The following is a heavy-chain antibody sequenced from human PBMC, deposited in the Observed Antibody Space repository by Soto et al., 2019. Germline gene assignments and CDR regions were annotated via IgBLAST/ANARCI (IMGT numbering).Heavy chain of an antibody. CDR2: IWYDGSNK. V-gene: IGHV3-33*01. CDR1: GFTFSSYG. Sequence: QVQLVESGGGVVQPGRSLRLSCAASGFTFSSYGMHWVRQAPGKGLEWVAVIWYDGSNKYYADSVKGRFTISRDNSKNTLYLQMNSLRAEDTAVYYCARDSLAYCGGDCSSNYWCHGTLVTVSS. CDR3: ARDSLAYCGGDCSSNY. J-gene: IGHJ4*01. D-gene: IGHD2-21*02.